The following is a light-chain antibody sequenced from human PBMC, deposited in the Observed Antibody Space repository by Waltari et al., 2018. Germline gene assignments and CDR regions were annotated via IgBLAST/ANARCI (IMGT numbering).Light chain of an antibody. V-gene: IGKV2-30*01. CDR3: MQGAHWPPT. J-gene: IGKJ1*01. CDR2: RVS. Sequence: DVVVTQSPLSLPVTPGQPASMSCRSSQSLLYRDGYTYLNWFHQRLGQSPRRLIYRVSSRDSGVPDRFSGSGSGADFTLNISSVEAEDVGVYYCMQGAHWPPTFGQGTNLDIK. CDR1: QSLLYRDGYTY.